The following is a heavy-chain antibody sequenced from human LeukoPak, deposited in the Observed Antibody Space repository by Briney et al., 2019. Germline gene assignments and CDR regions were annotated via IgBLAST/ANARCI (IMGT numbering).Heavy chain of an antibody. CDR2: INPNSGGT. CDR3: ARTDKSYDFWSGTIAN. D-gene: IGHD3-3*01. V-gene: IGHV1-2*02. J-gene: IGHJ4*02. CDR1: GYTFTGYY. Sequence: ASVKVSCKASGYTFTGYYMHWVRQAPGQGPEWMGWINPNSGGTNYAQKFQGRVTMTRDTSISTAYMELSRLRSDDTAVYYCARTDKSYDFWSGTIANWGQGTLVTVSS.